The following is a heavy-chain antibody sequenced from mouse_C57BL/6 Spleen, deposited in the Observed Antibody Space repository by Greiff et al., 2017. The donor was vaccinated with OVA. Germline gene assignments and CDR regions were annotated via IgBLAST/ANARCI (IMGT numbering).Heavy chain of an antibody. CDR1: GYSITSGYY. D-gene: IGHD1-1*02. V-gene: IGHV3-6*01. Sequence: EVQLQESGPGLVKPSQSLSLTCSVTGYSITSGYYWNWIRQFPGNKLEWMGYISYDGSNNYNPSLKNRISITRDTSKNQFFLKLNSVTTEDTATYYCAKRGYGSFAYWGQGTLVTVSA. CDR2: ISYDGSN. CDR3: AKRGYGSFAY. J-gene: IGHJ3*01.